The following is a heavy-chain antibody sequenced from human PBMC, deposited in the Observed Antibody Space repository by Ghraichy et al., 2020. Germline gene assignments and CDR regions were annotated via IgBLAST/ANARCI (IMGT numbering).Heavy chain of an antibody. J-gene: IGHJ4*02. CDR2: IWYDGSNK. CDR3: ATDRGSGGGLYSLDY. D-gene: IGHD2-8*01. CDR1: GFTFSRYG. V-gene: IGHV3-33*01. Sequence: GGSLRLSCAASGFTFSRYGMHWVRQAPGKGLEWVAAIWYDGSNKYSADSVKGRFTISRDNSKNTLYLQMNSLRAEDTAVYYCATDRGSGGGLYSLDYWGQGTLVTVSS.